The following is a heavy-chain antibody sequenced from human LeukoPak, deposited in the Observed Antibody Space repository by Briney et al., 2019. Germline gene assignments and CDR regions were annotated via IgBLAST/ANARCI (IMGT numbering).Heavy chain of an antibody. V-gene: IGHV3-23*01. D-gene: IGHD2-2*01. CDR2: ISDTGVNT. CDR3: SKDVPPLPSPLFDY. J-gene: IGHJ4*02. Sequence: GGSLRLSCAASGFTFSTYAMNWVRQAPGKGLEWVSTISDTGVNTHYADSVKGRFTISRDNSQNTLYLQMNSLRAEDTALYYCSKDVPPLPSPLFDYWGQGTLVTVSS. CDR1: GFTFSTYA.